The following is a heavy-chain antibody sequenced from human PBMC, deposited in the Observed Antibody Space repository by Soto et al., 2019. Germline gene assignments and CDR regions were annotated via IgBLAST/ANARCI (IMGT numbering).Heavy chain of an antibody. CDR1: GGSISSSSYY. D-gene: IGHD2-2*01. V-gene: IGHV4-39*01. J-gene: IGHJ4*02. CDR3: ARHRSSSTNLDY. CDR2: IYYSGST. Sequence: QLQLQESGPGLVKPSETLSLTCTVSGGSISSSSYYWGWIRQPPGKGLEWIGSIYYSGSTYYNPSLKSRVTISVDTSKNQFSLKLSSVTAADTAVYYCARHRSSSTNLDYWGQGTLVTVSS.